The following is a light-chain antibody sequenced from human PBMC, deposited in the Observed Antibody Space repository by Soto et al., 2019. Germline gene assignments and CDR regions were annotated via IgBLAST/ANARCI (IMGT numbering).Light chain of an antibody. V-gene: IGKV3-20*01. Sequence: EIVLTQSPGTLSLSPGERATLSCRASQSVSSSYLAWYQQKGGQAPRLLIYGASSRATGIPDRFSGSGSGTDFTLTISRLEPEDFAVYYCQQYVRSPWTFGPGTRLEIK. CDR1: QSVSSSY. CDR3: QQYVRSPWT. J-gene: IGKJ5*01. CDR2: GAS.